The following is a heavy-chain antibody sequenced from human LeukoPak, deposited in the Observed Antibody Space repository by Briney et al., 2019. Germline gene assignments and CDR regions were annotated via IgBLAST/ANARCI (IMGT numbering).Heavy chain of an antibody. D-gene: IGHD6-13*01. CDR1: GFTFSSYA. Sequence: GGSLRLSCAASGFTFSSYAMSWVRQAPGKGLEWVSVISGSGGSTYYADSVKGRFTISRDNSKNTVSLQMNSLRAEDTAVFYCARANSSSWHYFDYWGQGTLVTVSS. J-gene: IGHJ4*02. CDR2: ISGSGGST. V-gene: IGHV3-23*01. CDR3: ARANSSSWHYFDY.